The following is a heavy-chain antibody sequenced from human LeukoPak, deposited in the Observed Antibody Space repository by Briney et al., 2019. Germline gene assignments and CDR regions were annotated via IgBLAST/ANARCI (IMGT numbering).Heavy chain of an antibody. J-gene: IGHJ5*02. Sequence: ASVKVSCKASGYTFTSYDINWVRQATGQGLERMGWMNPNSGNTGYAQKFQGRVTMTRNTSISTAYMELSSLRSEDTAVYYCASSPYHYDSSGLWPRGWFDPWGQGTLVTVSS. D-gene: IGHD3-22*01. CDR3: ASSPYHYDSSGLWPRGWFDP. V-gene: IGHV1-8*01. CDR2: MNPNSGNT. CDR1: GYTFTSYD.